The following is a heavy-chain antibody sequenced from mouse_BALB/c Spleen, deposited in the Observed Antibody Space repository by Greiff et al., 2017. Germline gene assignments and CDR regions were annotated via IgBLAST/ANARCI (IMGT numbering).Heavy chain of an antibody. CDR3: ARGGLTGYFDV. CDR2: ISSGSSTI. Sequence: EVMLVESGGGLVQPGGSRKLSCAASGFTFSSFGMHWVRQAPEKGLEWVAYISSGSSTIYYADTVKGRFTISRDNPKNTLFLQMTSLRSEDTAMYYCARGGLTGYFDVWGAGTTVTVSS. D-gene: IGHD3-3*01. J-gene: IGHJ1*01. V-gene: IGHV5-17*02. CDR1: GFTFSSFG.